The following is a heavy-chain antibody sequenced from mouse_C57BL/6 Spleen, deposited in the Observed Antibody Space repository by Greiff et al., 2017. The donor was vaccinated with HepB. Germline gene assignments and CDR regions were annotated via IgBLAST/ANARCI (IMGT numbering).Heavy chain of an antibody. V-gene: IGHV5-17*01. CDR3: ARMNYYGYYFDY. Sequence: EVQLQESGGGLVKPGGSLKLSCAASGFTFSDYGMHWVRQAPEKGLEWVAYISSGSSTIYYADTVKGRFTISGDNAKNTLFLQMTSLRSEDTAMYYCARMNYYGYYFDYWGQGTTLTVSS. CDR2: ISSGSSTI. J-gene: IGHJ2*01. D-gene: IGHD1-1*01. CDR1: GFTFSDYG.